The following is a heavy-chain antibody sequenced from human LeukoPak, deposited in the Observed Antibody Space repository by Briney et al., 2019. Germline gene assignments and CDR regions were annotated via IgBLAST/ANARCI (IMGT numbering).Heavy chain of an antibody. CDR2: IYYSGST. Sequence: SETLSLTCTASGGSISSYYWSWIRQPPGKGLEWIGYIYYSGSTKYNPSLKSRVTISVDTSKNQCSLKLSSVTAADTAVYYCARKGIAVAAPVDYWGQGTLVTVSS. CDR3: ARKGIAVAAPVDY. D-gene: IGHD6-19*01. CDR1: GGSISSYY. V-gene: IGHV4-59*01. J-gene: IGHJ4*02.